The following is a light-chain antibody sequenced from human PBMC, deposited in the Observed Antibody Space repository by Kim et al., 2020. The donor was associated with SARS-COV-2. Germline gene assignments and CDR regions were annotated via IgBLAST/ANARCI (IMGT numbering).Light chain of an antibody. CDR3: QQHTKWPRAPS. CDR2: DAA. V-gene: IGKV3-11*01. CDR1: PSVGIS. J-gene: IGKJ4*01. Sequence: PGEGAPLSCRASPSVGISLAQYRHTRGQPPRLLIYDAAIRATGIPDRFSGSGSGTDFTLTIGSLESEDFAVYYCQQHTKWPRAPSFGGGTKVDIK.